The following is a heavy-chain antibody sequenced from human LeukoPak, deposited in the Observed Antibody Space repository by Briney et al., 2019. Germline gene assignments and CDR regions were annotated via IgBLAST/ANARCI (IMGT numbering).Heavy chain of an antibody. CDR3: ARQLGYCSSTSCYADKVNY. J-gene: IGHJ4*02. V-gene: IGHV4-39*01. D-gene: IGHD2-2*01. Sequence: SETLSLTCTVSGGSISSSSYYWGWIRQPPGKGLEWIGSIYYSGSTYYNPSLKSRVTISVDTSKNQFSLKLSSVTAADTAVYYCARQLGYCSSTSCYADKVNYWGQGTLVTVSS. CDR1: GGSISSSSYY. CDR2: IYYSGST.